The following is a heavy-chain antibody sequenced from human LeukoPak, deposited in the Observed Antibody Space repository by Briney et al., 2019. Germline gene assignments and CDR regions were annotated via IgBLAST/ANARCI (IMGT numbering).Heavy chain of an antibody. D-gene: IGHD3-3*01. CDR3: AKDPYDFWSGYFYYFDY. CDR1: GFTFSSYA. V-gene: IGHV3-23*01. CDR2: ISGSGGST. J-gene: IGHJ4*02. Sequence: PGGSLRLSCAASGFTFSSYAMSWVRQAPGKGLEWVSAISGSGGSTYYADSVKGRFTISRDNSKNTLYLQMNSLRAEDTAVYYCAKDPYDFWSGYFYYFDYWGQGTLVTVSS.